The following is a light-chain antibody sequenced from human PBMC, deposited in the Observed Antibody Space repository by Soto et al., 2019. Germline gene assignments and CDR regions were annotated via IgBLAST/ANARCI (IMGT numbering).Light chain of an antibody. V-gene: IGKV1-39*01. J-gene: IGKJ1*01. CDR1: ESIRNN. CDR2: AAS. Sequence: DIQMTQSPSSLSASVGDRDTITCRASESIRNNLNWYQQKPGKAPKLLIYAASTLQSGVPSRFSGGGSGTEFTLTIGSLQPEDFTTYYCQQTYSTPRGAFGQGTKVEFK. CDR3: QQTYSTPRGA.